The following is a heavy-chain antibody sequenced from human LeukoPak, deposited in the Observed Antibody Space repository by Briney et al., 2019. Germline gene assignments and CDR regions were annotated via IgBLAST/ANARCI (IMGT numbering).Heavy chain of an antibody. J-gene: IGHJ4*02. V-gene: IGHV4-31*03. CDR1: GGSISSGGYY. CDR3: ARGVAAAGTADY. Sequence: SQTLSLTCTVSGGSISSGGYYWSWICQHPGKGLEWIGYIYYSGSTYYNPSLKSRVTISVDTSKNQFSLKLSSVTAADTAVYYCARGVAAAGTADYWGQGTLVTVSS. CDR2: IYYSGST. D-gene: IGHD6-13*01.